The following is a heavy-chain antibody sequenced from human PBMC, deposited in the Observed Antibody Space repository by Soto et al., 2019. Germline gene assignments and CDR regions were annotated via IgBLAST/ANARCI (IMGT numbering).Heavy chain of an antibody. V-gene: IGHV3-30-3*01. CDR3: ARDQDSGNVIKLLYYYGMDV. CDR1: GFTFSSYA. J-gene: IGHJ6*02. CDR2: ISYDGSNK. Sequence: GGSLRLSCAASGFTFSSYAMHWVRQAPGKGLEWVAVISYDGSNKYYADSVKGRFTISRDNSKNTLYLQMNSLRAEDTAVYYCARDQDSGNVIKLLYYYGMDVWGQGTTVTVSS. D-gene: IGHD5-12*01.